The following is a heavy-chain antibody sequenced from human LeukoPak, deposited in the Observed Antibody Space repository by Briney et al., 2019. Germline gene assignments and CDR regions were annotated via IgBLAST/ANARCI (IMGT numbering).Heavy chain of an antibody. J-gene: IGHJ4*02. CDR2: LSGSGGDT. CDR1: GFTFSRNA. Sequence: GGSLRLSCAASGFTFSRNAMSWVRQAPGKGLEWVSSLSGSGGDTYYADSVKGRFAISRDNSKNAVYLQMNSLRAEDTAVYYCAKDPYGTRYFDYWGQGTLVTVSS. CDR3: AKDPYGTRYFDY. V-gene: IGHV3-23*01. D-gene: IGHD2-2*01.